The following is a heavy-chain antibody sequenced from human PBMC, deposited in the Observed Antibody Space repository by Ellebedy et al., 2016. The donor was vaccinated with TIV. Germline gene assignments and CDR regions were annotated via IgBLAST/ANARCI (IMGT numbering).Heavy chain of an antibody. Sequence: GESLKISCAASGFTFSSYAMSWVRQAPGKGLEWVSAISGSGGSTYYADSVKGRFTISRDNSKNTLYLQMNSLRAEDTAVYYCAKVKASDGEYMDVWGKGTTVTVSS. CDR2: ISGSGGST. D-gene: IGHD3-10*01. CDR3: AKVKASDGEYMDV. J-gene: IGHJ6*03. V-gene: IGHV3-23*01. CDR1: GFTFSSYA.